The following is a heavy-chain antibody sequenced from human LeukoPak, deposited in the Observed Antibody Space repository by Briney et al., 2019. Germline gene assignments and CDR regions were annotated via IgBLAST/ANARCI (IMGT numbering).Heavy chain of an antibody. CDR3: AKTWRDYYYYYYMDV. J-gene: IGHJ6*03. D-gene: IGHD3-3*01. CDR2: ISSSSSYI. CDR1: GFTFSSYS. Sequence: GGSLRLSCAASGFTFSSYSMNWVRQAPGKGLEWVSSISSSSSYIYYADSVKGRFTISRDNAKNTLYLQMNSLRAEGTAVYYCAKTWRDYYYYYYMDVWGKGTTVTVSS. V-gene: IGHV3-21*01.